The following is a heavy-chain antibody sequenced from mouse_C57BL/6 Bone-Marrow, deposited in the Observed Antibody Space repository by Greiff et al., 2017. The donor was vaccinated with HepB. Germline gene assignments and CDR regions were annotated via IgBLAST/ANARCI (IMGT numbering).Heavy chain of an antibody. V-gene: IGHV1-55*01. CDR3: ARGETAQATCGY. J-gene: IGHJ2*01. D-gene: IGHD3-2*02. Sequence: QVQLQQSGAELVKPGASVKMSCKASGYTFTSYWITWVKQRPGQGLEWIGDIYPGSGSTNYNEKFKSKATLTVDTSSSTAYMQLSSLTSEDSAVYYCARGETAQATCGYWGQGTTLTVSS. CDR2: IYPGSGST. CDR1: GYTFTSYW.